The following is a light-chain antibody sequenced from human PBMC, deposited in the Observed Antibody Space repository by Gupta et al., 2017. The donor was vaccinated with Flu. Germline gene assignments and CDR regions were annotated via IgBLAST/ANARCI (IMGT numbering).Light chain of an antibody. J-gene: IGKJ3*01. Sequence: DIQMPQSPSTLSASVGDRVSITCRASQGISSYLAWYQQKPGKAPNLLIYKASSLKSGVPSRFSGSGSGTEFTLTISTLQPDDFATYYCQQYGTYPFTFGPGTKVEFK. V-gene: IGKV1-5*03. CDR1: QGISSY. CDR2: KAS. CDR3: QQYGTYPFT.